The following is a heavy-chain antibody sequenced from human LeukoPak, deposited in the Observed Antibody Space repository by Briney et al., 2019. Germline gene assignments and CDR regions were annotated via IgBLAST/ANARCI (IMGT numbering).Heavy chain of an antibody. CDR1: GGSISSSSYY. D-gene: IGHD2-2*01. Sequence: SETLSLTCTVSGGSISSSSYYWGWIRQPPGKGLEWIGSIYYSGSTYYNPSLKSRVTISVDTSKKQFSLKLSSVTAADTAVYYCARLRPVVPAAYAPYYYYYMDVWGKGTTVTVSS. CDR3: ARLRPVVPAAYAPYYYYYMDV. CDR2: IYYSGST. J-gene: IGHJ6*03. V-gene: IGHV4-39*01.